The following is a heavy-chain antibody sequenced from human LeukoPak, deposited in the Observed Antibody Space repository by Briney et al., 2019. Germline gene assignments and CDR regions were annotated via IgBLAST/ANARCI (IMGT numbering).Heavy chain of an antibody. V-gene: IGHV4-39*01. CDR1: GGSISSSSYY. CDR3: ARRRGHDAFDI. CDR2: IYYSGST. Sequence: SETLSLTCTVSGGSISSSSYYWGWIHQPPGKGLEWIGGIYYSGSTYYNPSLKSRVTISVDTSKNQFSLKLSSVTAADTAVHYCARRRGHDAFDIWGQGTMVTVSS. D-gene: IGHD1-26*01. J-gene: IGHJ3*02.